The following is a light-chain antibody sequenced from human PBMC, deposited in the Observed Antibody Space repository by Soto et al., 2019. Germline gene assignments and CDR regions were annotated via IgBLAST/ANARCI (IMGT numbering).Light chain of an antibody. Sequence: QSALTRPASVSGSPGQSIAISCTGTSSDVAAYNYVSWYQQHPGKAPKLMIYDVSNRLSGVSNRFSGSKSGNTASLTISGLQAEDEADYYCTSYTTSTTWVFGGGTKLTVL. CDR2: DVS. CDR3: TSYTTSTTWV. V-gene: IGLV2-14*03. J-gene: IGLJ3*02. CDR1: SSDVAAYNY.